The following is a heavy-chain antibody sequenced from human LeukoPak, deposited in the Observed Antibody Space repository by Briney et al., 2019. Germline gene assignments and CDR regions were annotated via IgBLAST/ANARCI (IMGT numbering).Heavy chain of an antibody. V-gene: IGHV4-59*01. J-gene: IGHJ4*02. CDR1: GGSISSYY. CDR2: IYYSGST. D-gene: IGHD3-22*01. Sequence: SETLSLTCTVSGGSISSYYWSWLRQPPGKGLEWVGYIYYSGSTNYNPSLKSRVTISVDTSKNQFSLKLSSVTAADTAVYYCARDTTYYYDSSGYYYVGYFDYWGQGTLVTVSP. CDR3: ARDTTYYYDSSGYYYVGYFDY.